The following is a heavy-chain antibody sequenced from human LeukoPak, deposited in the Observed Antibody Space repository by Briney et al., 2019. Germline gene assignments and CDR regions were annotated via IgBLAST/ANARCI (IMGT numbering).Heavy chain of an antibody. CDR1: GSTFTSYD. CDR2: MNPNSGNI. J-gene: IGHJ4*02. Sequence: ASVKVSCKASGSTFTSYDINWVRQATGQGLEWMGWMNPNSGNIGYAQKFQGGVTMTRNTSISTAYMELSSLRSEDTAVYYCARTPYTYGDYPYYFDYWGQGTLVTVSS. V-gene: IGHV1-8*01. D-gene: IGHD4-17*01. CDR3: ARTPYTYGDYPYYFDY.